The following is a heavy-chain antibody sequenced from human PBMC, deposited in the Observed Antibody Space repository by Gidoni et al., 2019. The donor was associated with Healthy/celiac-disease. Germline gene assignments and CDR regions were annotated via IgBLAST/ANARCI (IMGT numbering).Heavy chain of an antibody. CDR2: INHSGST. V-gene: IGHV4-34*01. D-gene: IGHD6-13*01. CDR3: ARGFMAAGKDWFDP. CDR1: GGSFSGYY. J-gene: IGHJ5*02. Sequence: QVQLQQWGAGLLKPSETLSLTCAVYGGSFSGYYWRWIRQPPGKGLEWIGEINHSGSTNYNPSLKSRVTISVDTSKNQFSLKLSSVTAADTAVYYCARGFMAAGKDWFDPWGQGTLVTVSS.